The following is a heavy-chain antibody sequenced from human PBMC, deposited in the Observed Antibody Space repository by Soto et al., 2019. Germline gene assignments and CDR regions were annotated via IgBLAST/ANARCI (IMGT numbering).Heavy chain of an antibody. Sequence: PGESLKISCKGSGYSFTSYWIGWVRPMPGKGLEWMGIIYPGDSDTRYSPSFQGQVTISADKSISTAYLQWSSLKASDTAMYYCARNYYDSSGYYVGDVWGQGTTVTVSS. V-gene: IGHV5-51*01. CDR2: IYPGDSDT. D-gene: IGHD3-22*01. CDR3: ARNYYDSSGYYVGDV. J-gene: IGHJ6*02. CDR1: GYSFTSYW.